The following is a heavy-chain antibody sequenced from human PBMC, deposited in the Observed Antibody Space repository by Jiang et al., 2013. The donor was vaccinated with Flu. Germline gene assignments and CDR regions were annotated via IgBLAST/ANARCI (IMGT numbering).Heavy chain of an antibody. D-gene: IGHD5-12*01. CDR1: GGSISSGGYY. Sequence: SLTCTVSGGSISSGGYYWSWIRQHPGKGLEWIGYIYDSGSTYYNPSLESRVTISVDTSKNQFSLKLSSVTAADTAVYYCARDRSGYDLIDYWGQGALVTVSS. J-gene: IGHJ4*02. CDR3: ARDRSGYDLIDY. V-gene: IGHV4-31*03. CDR2: IYDSGST.